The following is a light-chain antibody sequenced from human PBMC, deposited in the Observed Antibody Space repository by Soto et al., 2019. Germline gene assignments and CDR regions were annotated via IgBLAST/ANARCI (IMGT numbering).Light chain of an antibody. CDR1: QDINNY. V-gene: IGKV1-33*01. CDR2: DAS. Sequence: EIQMTQSPSSLSASVGDRVTITCQASQDINNYLNWYQQKPGEAPKLLIYDASNLETGVPSRFSGSGSGTHFTVTISSLQPEDIATYHCQQYDNLPYTFGQGTKLKI. CDR3: QQYDNLPYT. J-gene: IGKJ2*01.